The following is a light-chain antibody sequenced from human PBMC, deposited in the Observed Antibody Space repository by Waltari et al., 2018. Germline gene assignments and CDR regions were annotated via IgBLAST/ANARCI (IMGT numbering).Light chain of an antibody. Sequence: QSALTQPASVSGSPGQSITISCTGTSSDVGGYNLVSWYQQHPGKAPKLIIYEGNKWPSGVSHRFSCSKSGNTASLTISGLQAEDEADYYCCSFAGSTTWVFGGGTTLTVL. V-gene: IGLV2-23*01. CDR1: SSDVGGYNL. CDR2: EGN. CDR3: CSFAGSTTWV. J-gene: IGLJ3*02.